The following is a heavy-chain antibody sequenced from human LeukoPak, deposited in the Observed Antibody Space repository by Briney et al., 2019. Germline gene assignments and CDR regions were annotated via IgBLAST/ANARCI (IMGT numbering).Heavy chain of an antibody. Sequence: GGSLRLSCAASGFSFSSYGMHWVRQAPGKGLEWVAVISYDGSNKYYANSVKGRFTISGDNSKNTLYLQMNSLRAEDTAVYYCAKGGYYDSSGYGLIDYWGEGTLVTVCS. CDR1: GFSFSSYG. V-gene: IGHV3-30*18. CDR2: ISYDGSNK. D-gene: IGHD3-22*01. CDR3: AKGGYYDSSGYGLIDY. J-gene: IGHJ4*02.